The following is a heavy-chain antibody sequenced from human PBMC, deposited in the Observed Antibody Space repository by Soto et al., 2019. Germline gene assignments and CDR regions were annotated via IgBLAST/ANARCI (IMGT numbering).Heavy chain of an antibody. V-gene: IGHV4-39*01. D-gene: IGHD2-15*01. J-gene: IGHJ4*02. Sequence: QLQLQESGPGLVKPSETLSLTCTVSGGSISSSSYYWGWIRQPPGKGLEWIGSIYYSGSTYYNPSLKSRVTISVDTSKNQFSLKLSSVTAADTAVYYCARIRSLYCSGGSCYVSVFDYWGQGTLVTVSS. CDR2: IYYSGST. CDR3: ARIRSLYCSGGSCYVSVFDY. CDR1: GGSISSSSYY.